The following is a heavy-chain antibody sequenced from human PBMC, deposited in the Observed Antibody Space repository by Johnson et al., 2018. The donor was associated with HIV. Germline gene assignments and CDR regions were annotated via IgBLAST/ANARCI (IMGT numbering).Heavy chain of an antibody. CDR1: GFTFSSYA. CDR3: ARAKDYVWRAFDI. D-gene: IGHD3-16*01. Sequence: QVQLVESGGVVVQPGGSLRLSCAASGFTFSSYAMHWVRQAPGTGLEWVAVISYVGSNKYYADSVKGRFTISSDNSKNTLYLQMNSLRAEDTAVYHCARAKDYVWRAFDIWGKGTMVSVSS. CDR2: ISYVGSNK. J-gene: IGHJ3*02. V-gene: IGHV3-30*14.